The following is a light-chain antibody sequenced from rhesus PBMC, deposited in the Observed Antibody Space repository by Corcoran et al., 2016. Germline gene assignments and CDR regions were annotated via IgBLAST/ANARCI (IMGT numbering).Light chain of an antibody. J-gene: IGLJ1*01. CDR1: SSDIGGYNY. Sequence: QAALTQPRSVSGSPGQSVTISCTGTSSDIGGYNYVSWNQHHPGTAPIPMSYEVNKRPSGVSDRFAGSKSDNTAPRTIAGLQAEDEADYYCSSFAGNTNYIFGAGTRLTVL. CDR3: SSFAGNTNYI. CDR2: EVN. V-gene: IGLV2-32*02.